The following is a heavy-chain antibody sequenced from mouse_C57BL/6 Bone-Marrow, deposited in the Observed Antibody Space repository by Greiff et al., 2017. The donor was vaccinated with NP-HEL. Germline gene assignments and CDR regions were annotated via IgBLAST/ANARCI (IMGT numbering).Heavy chain of an antibody. CDR2: IDPANGNT. D-gene: IGHD2-3*01. J-gene: IGHJ2*01. CDR3: ANDGYYGEYFDY. V-gene: IGHV14-3*01. Sequence: VHVKQSVAELVRPGASVKLSCTASGFNIKNTYMHWVKQRPEQGLEWIGRIDPANGNTKYAPKFQGKATITADTSSNTAYLQLSSLTSEDTAIYYCANDGYYGEYFDYWGQGTTLTVSS. CDR1: GFNIKNTY.